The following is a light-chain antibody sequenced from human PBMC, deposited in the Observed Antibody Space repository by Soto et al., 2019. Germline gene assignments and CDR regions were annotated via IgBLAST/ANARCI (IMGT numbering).Light chain of an antibody. J-gene: IGKJ1*01. Sequence: DIQMTQSPSTLSASVGDRVTIACRSSQSISSWLAWYQQKPGKAPKLLIYDASSLESGVPSRFSGSGSGTEFTLTISSLQSEDFAVYYCQQYNNWPLGTFGQGTKVDIK. CDR3: QQYNNWPLGT. CDR1: QSISSW. CDR2: DAS. V-gene: IGKV1-5*01.